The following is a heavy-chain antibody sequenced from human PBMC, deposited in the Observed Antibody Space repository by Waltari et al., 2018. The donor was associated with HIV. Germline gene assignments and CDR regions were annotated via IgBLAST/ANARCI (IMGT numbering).Heavy chain of an antibody. J-gene: IGHJ4*02. CDR2: ISTSSRPI. CDR3: ARESYYYDSSGYPLAY. V-gene: IGHV3-48*04. Sequence: DVQLEESGGGLVQPGGSLRLSCAHSGFTFNTFGFNWVRQAPGKGVEWGAYISTSSRPIYDADSVKGRVTLARDDAKNSLYLEMNSLRADDTAVYYCARESYYYDSSGYPLAYWGQGILVTVSS. CDR1: GFTFNTFG. D-gene: IGHD3-22*01.